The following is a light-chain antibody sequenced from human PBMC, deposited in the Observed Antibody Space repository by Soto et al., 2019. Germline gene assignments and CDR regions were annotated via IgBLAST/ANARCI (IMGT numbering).Light chain of an antibody. V-gene: IGKV3-20*01. CDR1: QSVYSN. CDR2: GAS. J-gene: IGKJ1*01. Sequence: EIVMTQSPATLSVSPGERATLSCRASQSVYSNLAWYQQKPGQAPRLLIYGASIRATGIPDRFSGSGSGTDFTLTISRLEPEDFAVYYCQQYGSSGTFGQGTKVDIK. CDR3: QQYGSSGT.